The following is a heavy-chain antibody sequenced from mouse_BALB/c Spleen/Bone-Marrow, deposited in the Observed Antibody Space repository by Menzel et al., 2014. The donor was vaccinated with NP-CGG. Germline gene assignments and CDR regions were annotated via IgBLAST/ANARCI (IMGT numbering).Heavy chain of an antibody. D-gene: IGHD2-10*02. CDR2: IDTSDSYT. Sequence: QVQLKESGAELVMPGASGKMSCKASGYTFTDYWMHWVKQRPGQGLEWIGAIDTSDSYTTYNQNFKDKATLTVDESSSTAYMQFSSLTSEDSAVYYCARRYGHYWYFDVWGAGTTGTVSS. J-gene: IGHJ1*01. CDR3: ARRYGHYWYFDV. V-gene: IGHV1-69*01. CDR1: GYTFTDYW.